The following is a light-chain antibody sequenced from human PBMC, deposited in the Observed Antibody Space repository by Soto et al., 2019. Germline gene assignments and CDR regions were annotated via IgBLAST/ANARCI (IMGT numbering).Light chain of an antibody. CDR3: QHNNYY. Sequence: DIQMTQSPSTLSASVGDRVTITCRASRSINNWLAWYQQKPGKAPKLLIYDASNLESGVPSRFSGSGSGTEFTLTISSLQPDDFATYYCQHNNYYFGPGTKVDIK. V-gene: IGKV1-5*01. CDR2: DAS. J-gene: IGKJ3*01. CDR1: RSINNW.